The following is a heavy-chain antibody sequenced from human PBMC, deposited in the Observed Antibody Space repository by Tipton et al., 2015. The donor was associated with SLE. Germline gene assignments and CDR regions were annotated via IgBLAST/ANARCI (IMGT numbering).Heavy chain of an antibody. CDR2: IYYSGST. CDR1: GGSISSHY. CDR3: ARAEDGHAFDI. V-gene: IGHV4-59*11. Sequence: TLSLTCAVSGGSISSHYWSWIRQPPGKGLEWIGYIYYSGSTYYNPSLKSRVTISVDTSKNQFSLKLSSVTAADTAVYYCARAEDGHAFDIWGQGTMVTVSS. J-gene: IGHJ3*02. D-gene: IGHD5-24*01.